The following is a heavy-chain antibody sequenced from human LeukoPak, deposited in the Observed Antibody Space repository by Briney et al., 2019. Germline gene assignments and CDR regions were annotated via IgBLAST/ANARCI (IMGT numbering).Heavy chain of an antibody. CDR1: GFTFGEYA. D-gene: IGHD6-13*01. V-gene: IGHV3-9*01. J-gene: IGHJ4*02. CDR2: ISWNSGSI. Sequence: GGSLRLSCAASGFTFGEYAMHWVRQVPGKGLEWVSGISWNSGSIGHADSVKGRFTISRDNGKNSLYLQMNNLRAEDTALYYCAKEYNSRWYWDYFDYWGQGTLVTVSS. CDR3: AKEYNSRWYWDYFDY.